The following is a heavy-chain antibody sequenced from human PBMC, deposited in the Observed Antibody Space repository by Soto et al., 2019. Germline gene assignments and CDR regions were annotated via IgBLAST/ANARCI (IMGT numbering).Heavy chain of an antibody. CDR1: GVSSSRYA. CDR3: ARGRGYFGVDY. Sequence: QAQLVQAGAEVKKTGSSVKVSCKAAGVSSSRYAISWVRRAPGQGLEWMGGIIPIFGTANSAHKFQGRVTSNAGESTSTAYMELSSLRSEDAAVYYCARGRGYFGVDYWGQGTLVTVSS. D-gene: IGHD3-22*01. CDR2: IIPIFGTA. J-gene: IGHJ4*02. V-gene: IGHV1-69*01.